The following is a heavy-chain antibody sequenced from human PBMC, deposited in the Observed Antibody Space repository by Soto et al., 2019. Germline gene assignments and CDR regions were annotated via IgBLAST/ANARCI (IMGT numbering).Heavy chain of an antibody. Sequence: SETLSLTCTVSGGAVSSGSYYWSWIRQPPGKGLEWIGYIYYSGSTNYNPSLKSRVTISVDTSKNQFSLKLSSVTAADTAVYYCASILAIFGVVGGNNWFDPWGQGTLVTVSS. CDR3: ASILAIFGVVGGNNWFDP. V-gene: IGHV4-61*01. CDR2: IYYSGST. J-gene: IGHJ5*02. D-gene: IGHD3-3*01. CDR1: GGAVSSGSYY.